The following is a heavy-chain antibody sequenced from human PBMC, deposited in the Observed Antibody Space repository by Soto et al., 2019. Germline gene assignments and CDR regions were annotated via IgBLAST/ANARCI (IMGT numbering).Heavy chain of an antibody. J-gene: IGHJ4*02. V-gene: IGHV3-11*06. CDR1: GFTFSDYY. CDR3: ARDVPRVGATAY. CDR2: ISSNSNYT. D-gene: IGHD1-26*01. Sequence: QVQLVESGGGLVKPGGSLRLSCAASGFTFSDYYMSWIRQAPGKGLEWVSYISSNSNYTDYADSVKGRFTISRDNAKNYLYLQMNTLRGADTAVYFCARDVPRVGATAYWGQGALVTVSS.